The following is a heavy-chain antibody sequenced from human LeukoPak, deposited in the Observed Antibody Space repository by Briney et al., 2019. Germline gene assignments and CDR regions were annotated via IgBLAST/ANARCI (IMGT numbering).Heavy chain of an antibody. J-gene: IGHJ6*03. CDR3: ARAEGRGYSFNYGGYYYYYMDV. CDR1: GGTFSSYA. Sequence: SVKVSCKASGGTFSSYAISWVRQAAGQGHEWMGGIIPIFGTANYAQKFQGRVTITADVSTSTAYMELSSLRSEDTAVYYCARAEGRGYSFNYGGYYYYYMDVWGKGTTVTISS. CDR2: IIPIFGTA. D-gene: IGHD5-18*01. V-gene: IGHV1-69*13.